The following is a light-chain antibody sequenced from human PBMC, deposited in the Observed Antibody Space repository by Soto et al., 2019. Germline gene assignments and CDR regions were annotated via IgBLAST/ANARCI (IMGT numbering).Light chain of an antibody. J-gene: IGKJ2*01. CDR2: KVS. Sequence: DVVMTQSPLSLPVTLGQPASISCRSSQSLAYSDGNTYLNWFQQRPGQSPRRLIYKVSNRDSGVPDRFSGSGSGTDFTLKISRVEAEDVGVYYCMQGTHWPPYTFGQGTTLAIK. CDR1: QSLAYSDGNTY. CDR3: MQGTHWPPYT. V-gene: IGKV2-30*01.